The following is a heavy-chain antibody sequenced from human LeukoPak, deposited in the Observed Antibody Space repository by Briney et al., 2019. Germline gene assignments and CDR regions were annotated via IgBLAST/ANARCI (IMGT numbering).Heavy chain of an antibody. CDR2: IYTSGST. Sequence: SETLSLTCTVSGGSISSYYWSWIRQPPGKGLEWIGRIYTSGSTNYNPSLKSRVTISVDTSKNQFSLKLSSVTAADTAVYYCARGDKVYSSGWYGSRQAFDIWGQGTMVTVSS. V-gene: IGHV4-4*07. D-gene: IGHD6-19*01. J-gene: IGHJ3*02. CDR3: ARGDKVYSSGWYGSRQAFDI. CDR1: GGSISSYY.